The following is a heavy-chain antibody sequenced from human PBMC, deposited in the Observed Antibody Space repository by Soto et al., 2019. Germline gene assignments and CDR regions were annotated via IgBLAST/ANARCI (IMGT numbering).Heavy chain of an antibody. CDR2: ISPDGRTT. D-gene: IGHD3-10*01. CDR3: ADSWLPTSY. Sequence: GSMSRSCASSGCRFIHYLMRLVRQAPGKGLVWVSRISPDGRTTTYADSVKGRFTISRDNAKSTLYLQMNSLTVEDGAVYYCADSWLPTSYWGPGTLVNVS. V-gene: IGHV3-74*01. CDR1: GCRFIHYL. J-gene: IGHJ4*02.